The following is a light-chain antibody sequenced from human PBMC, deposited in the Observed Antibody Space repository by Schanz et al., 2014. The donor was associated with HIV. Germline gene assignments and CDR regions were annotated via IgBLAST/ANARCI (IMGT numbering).Light chain of an antibody. CDR1: SSDVGGYKY. Sequence: QSVLTQPASVSGSPGQSITISCTGTSSDVGGYKYVSWYQQHPGKAPKLMIYDVSYRPSGVSNRFSGSKSGNTASLTISGLQAEDEADYYCSSYTSRSPRVFGGGTKLTVL. CDR2: DVS. J-gene: IGLJ3*02. V-gene: IGLV2-14*03. CDR3: SSYTSRSPRV.